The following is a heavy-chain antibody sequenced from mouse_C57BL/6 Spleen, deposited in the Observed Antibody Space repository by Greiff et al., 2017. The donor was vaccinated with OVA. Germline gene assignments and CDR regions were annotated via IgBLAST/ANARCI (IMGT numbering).Heavy chain of an antibody. D-gene: IGHD2-3*01. CDR3: ARFYDGYDWYFEV. CDR1: GYTFTSYW. CDR2: IDPSGSET. J-gene: IGHJ1*03. V-gene: IGHV1-52*01. Sequence: VQLQQPGAELVRPGSSVKLSCKASGYTFTSYWMHWVKQRPIQGLEWIGNIDPSGSETHYNQKFKDKATWTVDKSSSTDYMQLSSLTSEDAAVYYCARFYDGYDWYFEVWGTGTTVTVSS.